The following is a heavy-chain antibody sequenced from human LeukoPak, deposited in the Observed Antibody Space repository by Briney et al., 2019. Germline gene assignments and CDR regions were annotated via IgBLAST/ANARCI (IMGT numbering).Heavy chain of an antibody. D-gene: IGHD3-22*01. CDR3: ARASTYDSRGYYLGDVFDI. CDR1: RGSTSTYY. J-gene: IGHJ3*02. V-gene: IGHV4-4*07. Sequence: SETLSLTCTVSRGSTSTYYWSWIRQPAGKGLEWIGRIYTSGSTDYNPSLKSRVIISVDTSKNQFSLELSSVTAADTAVYYCARASTYDSRGYYLGDVFDIWGQGTMVTVSS. CDR2: IYTSGST.